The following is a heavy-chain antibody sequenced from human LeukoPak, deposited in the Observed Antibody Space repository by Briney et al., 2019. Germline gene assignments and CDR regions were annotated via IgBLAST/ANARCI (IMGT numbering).Heavy chain of an antibody. CDR3: ARDRVGYCSSTSCYVHAFDI. CDR2: IYYSGST. Sequence: SETLSLTCTVSGGSVSSGTYYWSWIRQPPGKGLEWIGYIYYSGSTNYNPSLKSRVTISVDTSKNQFSLKLSSVTAADAAVYYCARDRVGYCSSTSCYVHAFDIWGQGTMVTVSS. CDR1: GGSVSSGTYY. D-gene: IGHD2-2*01. V-gene: IGHV4-61*01. J-gene: IGHJ3*02.